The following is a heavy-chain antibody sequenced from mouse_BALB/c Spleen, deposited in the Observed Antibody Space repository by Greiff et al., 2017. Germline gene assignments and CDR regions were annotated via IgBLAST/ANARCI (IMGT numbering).Heavy chain of an antibody. CDR1: GFSLTSYG. Sequence: VKLVESGPGLVAPSQSLSITCTVSGFSLTSYGVHWVRQPPGKGLEWLGVIWAGGSTNYNSALMSRLSISKDNSKSQVFLKMNSLQTDDTAMYYCARDRRAYGKTWFAYWGQGTLVTVSA. D-gene: IGHD2-1*01. CDR3: ARDRRAYGKTWFAY. V-gene: IGHV2-9*02. CDR2: IWAGGST. J-gene: IGHJ3*01.